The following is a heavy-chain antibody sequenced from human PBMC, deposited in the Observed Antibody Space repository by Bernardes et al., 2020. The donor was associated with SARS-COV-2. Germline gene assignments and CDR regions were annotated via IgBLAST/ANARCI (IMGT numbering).Heavy chain of an antibody. CDR3: AKDNKIVAIGIPQYFHR. Sequence: GGSLRLSCAASGFSFGSYAMSWVRQTPGKGLEWVSSISGTGGATYYADSVQGRFSVSRDNSMNTLSLQLTSLTAADTAVYYCAKDNKIVAIGIPQYFHRWGQGTLVTVSS. J-gene: IGHJ1*01. V-gene: IGHV3-23*01. CDR1: GFSFGSYA. CDR2: ISGTGGAT. D-gene: IGHD2-2*02.